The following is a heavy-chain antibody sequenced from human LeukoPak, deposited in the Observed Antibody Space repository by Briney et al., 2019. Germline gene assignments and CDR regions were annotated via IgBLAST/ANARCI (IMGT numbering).Heavy chain of an antibody. D-gene: IGHD3-10*01. V-gene: IGHV4-34*01. Sequence: PSETLSLTCAVYGGSFSGYYWSWIRQPPGKGLEWIGEINHSGSTNYNPSLKSRVTISVDTSKNQFSLKLSSVTAADTAVYYCARGDRGSVDYWGQGTLVTVSS. CDR3: ARGDRGSVDY. CDR2: INHSGST. J-gene: IGHJ4*02. CDR1: GGSFSGYY.